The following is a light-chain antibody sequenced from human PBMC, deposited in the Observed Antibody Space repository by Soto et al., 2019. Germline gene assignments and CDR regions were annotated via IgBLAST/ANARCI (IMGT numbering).Light chain of an antibody. V-gene: IGLV2-14*01. CDR3: CSDTTRGTYV. CDR2: EVS. CDR1: SSDVGGYNF. J-gene: IGLJ1*01. Sequence: QSVLTQPASVSGSPGQSITISCTGTSSDVGGYNFVSWYKQHPGEAPKLIIYEVSNRPSGVSYRFSASKSGNTASLTISGLQAEDEAEYYCCSDTTRGTYVFGSGTKVTVL.